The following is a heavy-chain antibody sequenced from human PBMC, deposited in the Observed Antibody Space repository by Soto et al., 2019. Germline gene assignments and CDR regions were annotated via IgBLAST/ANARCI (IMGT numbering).Heavy chain of an antibody. D-gene: IGHD6-19*01. J-gene: IGHJ4*02. CDR1: GYTFTSYG. CDR2: ISAYNGYT. Sequence: ASVKVSCKASGYTFTSYGISWLRQAPGQGLEWMGWISAYNGYTNYAQKLQGRVTMTTDTSTSTAYMELRSLTSDDTAVYYCAREDSSGWYNTDYWGQGTLVTVSS. V-gene: IGHV1-18*04. CDR3: AREDSSGWYNTDY.